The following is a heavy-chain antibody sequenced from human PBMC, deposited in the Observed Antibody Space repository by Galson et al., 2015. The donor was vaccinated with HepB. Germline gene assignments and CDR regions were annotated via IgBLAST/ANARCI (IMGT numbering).Heavy chain of an antibody. CDR2: ISSSSSYT. V-gene: IGHV3-11*06. D-gene: IGHD2-2*01. Sequence: SLRLSCAASGFTFSDYYMSWIRQAPGKGLEWVSYISSSSSYTNYADSVKGRFTISRDNAKNSLYLQMNSLRAEDTAVYYCARATCSSTSFIGCIAARVYDYWGQGTLVTVSS. CDR3: ARATCSSTSFIGCIAARVYDY. J-gene: IGHJ4*02. CDR1: GFTFSDYY.